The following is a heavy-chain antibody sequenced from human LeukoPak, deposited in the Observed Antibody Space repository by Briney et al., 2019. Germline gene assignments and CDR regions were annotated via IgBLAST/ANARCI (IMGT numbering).Heavy chain of an antibody. D-gene: IGHD3-3*01. CDR3: AKDPTTDFWSANFDP. CDR1: GFTFSSYA. CDR2: ISGSGGST. Sequence: GGSLRISCAASGFTFSSYAMSWVRQAPGKGLEWVSAISGSGGSTYYADSVKGRFTISRDNSKNTLYLQMNSLRAEDTAVYYCAKDPTTDFWSANFDPWGQGTLVTVSS. V-gene: IGHV3-23*01. J-gene: IGHJ5*02.